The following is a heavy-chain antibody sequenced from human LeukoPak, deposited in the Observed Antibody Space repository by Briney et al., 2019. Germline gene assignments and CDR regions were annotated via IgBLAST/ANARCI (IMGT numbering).Heavy chain of an antibody. D-gene: IGHD2-8*01. CDR1: GFTFNTYW. J-gene: IGHJ4*02. V-gene: IGHV3-74*01. CDR2: INSDGSST. Sequence: GGSLRLSCAASGFTFNTYWMVWFRQAPGKGLVWVSRINSDGSSTSYADSVKGRFTISRDNAKNTVYLQMNSLRAEDTAVYYCATSRTFDYWGQGTLVTVSS. CDR3: ATSRTFDY.